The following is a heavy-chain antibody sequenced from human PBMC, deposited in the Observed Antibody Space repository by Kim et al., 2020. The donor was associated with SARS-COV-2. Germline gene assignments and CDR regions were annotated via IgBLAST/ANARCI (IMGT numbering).Heavy chain of an antibody. J-gene: IGHJ4*02. D-gene: IGHD1-20*01. CDR3: ARDLWTAKEYNWNRGDFDY. V-gene: IGHV3-11*06. Sequence: GGSLRLSCAASGFTFSDYYMSWIRPAPGKGLEWVSYISSSSSYTNYADSVKGRFTISRDNAKNSLYLQMNSLRAEDTAVYYCARDLWTAKEYNWNRGDFDYWGQGTLVTVSS. CDR2: ISSSSSYT. CDR1: GFTFSDYY.